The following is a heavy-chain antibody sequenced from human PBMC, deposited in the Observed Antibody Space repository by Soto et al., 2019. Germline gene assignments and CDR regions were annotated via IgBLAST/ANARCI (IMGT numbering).Heavy chain of an antibody. V-gene: IGHV4-34*01. Sequence: SETLSLTCAVYGGSFSGYYWSWIRQPPGKGLEWIGEINHSGSTNYNPSLKSRVTISVDTSKNQFSLKLSSVTAADTAVYYCARVERGFGSSSWHYPPPAWQYYYYMDVWGKGTTVTVS. J-gene: IGHJ6*03. CDR2: INHSGST. CDR3: ARVERGFGSSSWHYPPPAWQYYYYMDV. CDR1: GGSFSGYY. D-gene: IGHD6-13*01.